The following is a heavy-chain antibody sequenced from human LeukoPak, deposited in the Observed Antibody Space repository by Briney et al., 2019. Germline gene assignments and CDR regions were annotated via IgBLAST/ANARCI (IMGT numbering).Heavy chain of an antibody. Sequence: PSETLSLTCTVSGGSISSYYWSWIRQPPGKGLEWIGYIYYSGSTNYNPSLKSRVTISVDTSKNQFSLKLSSVTAADTAVYYCARDRYYDILPGYNYGMDVWGQGTTVTVSS. CDR1: GGSISSYY. CDR2: IYYSGST. D-gene: IGHD3-9*01. V-gene: IGHV4-59*12. J-gene: IGHJ6*02. CDR3: ARDRYYDILPGYNYGMDV.